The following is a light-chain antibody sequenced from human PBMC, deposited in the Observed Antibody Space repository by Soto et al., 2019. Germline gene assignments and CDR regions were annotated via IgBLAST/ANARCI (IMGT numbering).Light chain of an antibody. CDR1: QSVSSN. CDR2: GAS. V-gene: IGKV3-15*01. J-gene: IGKJ1*01. CDR3: QQYNNWPPWA. Sequence: EIVMTQSPATLSVSPGERATLSCRASQSVSSNLAWYQQQPGQAPRLLIYGASTRATGIPARFSGSGSGTDLTLTISSLQSEDFAVYYCQQYNNWPPWAFGQGTKVEIK.